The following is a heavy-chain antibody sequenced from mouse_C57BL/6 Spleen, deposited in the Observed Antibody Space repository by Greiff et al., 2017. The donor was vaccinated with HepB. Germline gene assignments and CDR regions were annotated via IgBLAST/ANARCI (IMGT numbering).Heavy chain of an antibody. V-gene: IGHV1-22*01. D-gene: IGHD2-10*02. Sequence: EVQGVESGPELVKPGASVKMSCKASGYTFTDYNMHWVKQSHGKSLEWIGYINPNNGGTSYNQKFKGKATLTVNKSSSTAYMELRSLTSEDSAVYYCAREGVWFYYYAMDYWGQGTSVTVSS. CDR2: INPNNGGT. CDR3: AREGVWFYYYAMDY. CDR1: GYTFTDYN. J-gene: IGHJ4*01.